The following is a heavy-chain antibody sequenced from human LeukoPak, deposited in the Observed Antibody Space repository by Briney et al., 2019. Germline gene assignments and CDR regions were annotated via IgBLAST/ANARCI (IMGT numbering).Heavy chain of an antibody. J-gene: IGHJ6*02. V-gene: IGHV4-61*02. Sequence: SQTLSLTCTVSGGSISSGTYYWSWIRQPAGKGLEWIGRIYTSGSTNYNPSLKSRVTISVDTSKNQFSLKLSSVTAADSAVYYCARCSLAFCSSTGCYSNAMDVWGHGTTVTVSS. D-gene: IGHD2-2*01. CDR1: GGSISSGTYY. CDR2: IYTSGST. CDR3: ARCSLAFCSSTGCYSNAMDV.